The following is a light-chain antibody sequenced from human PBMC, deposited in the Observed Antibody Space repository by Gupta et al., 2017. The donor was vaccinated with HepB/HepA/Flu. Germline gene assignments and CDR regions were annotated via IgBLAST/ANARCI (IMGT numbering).Light chain of an antibody. Sequence: DIVMTQSPDSLAVSLGERATINCKSSRSVLYSSNNKNYLAWYQQKPGQPPKLLIHWASTRESGVPDRFSGSGSGTDFNLTISSLQAEDVAVYYCHQFYNTPFTFGPGTKVDI. CDR2: WAS. CDR1: RSVLYSSNNKNY. J-gene: IGKJ3*01. V-gene: IGKV4-1*01. CDR3: HQFYNTPFT.